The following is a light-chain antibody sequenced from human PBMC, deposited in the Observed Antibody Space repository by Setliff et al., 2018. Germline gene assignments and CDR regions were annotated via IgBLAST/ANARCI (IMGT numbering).Light chain of an antibody. Sequence: DIVMTQSPDSLAVSLGERADIDCKSSQSVLYNSNNKNYLAWYQQKAGQPPKLLIYWASTRESGVPDRFSGSGSGTDFTLTISSLQAEDVAVYYCQQYHSSPVTVGGGTKVDIK. CDR3: QQYHSSPVT. J-gene: IGKJ4*01. CDR2: WAS. CDR1: QSVLYNSNNKNY. V-gene: IGKV4-1*01.